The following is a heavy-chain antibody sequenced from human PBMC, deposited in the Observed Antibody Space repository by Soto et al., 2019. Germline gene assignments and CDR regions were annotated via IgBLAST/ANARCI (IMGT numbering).Heavy chain of an antibody. CDR3: ARDWVELLGELFTYFDY. D-gene: IGHD3-10*01. V-gene: IGHV1-46*01. J-gene: IGHJ4*02. Sequence: QVQLVQSGAEVKKPGASVKVSCKASGYTFTSYYMHWVRQAPGQGLEWMGIINPTGGSTSYAQKFQDRVTMTRDTSTSTVYMELSSLRSEDTAVYYCARDWVELLGELFTYFDYWGQGTLVTVSS. CDR2: INPTGGST. CDR1: GYTFTSYY.